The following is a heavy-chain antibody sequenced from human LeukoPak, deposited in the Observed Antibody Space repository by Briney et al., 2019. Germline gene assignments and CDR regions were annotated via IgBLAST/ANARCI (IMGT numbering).Heavy chain of an antibody. Sequence: GASVKVSCKASGYTFTSYGISWVRQAPGQGLEWMGWISAYNGNTNYAQKLQGRVTMTTDTSTSTAYMELRSLRSDDTAVYYCARVFGLGSGWYGIDYWGQGTLVTVSS. CDR2: ISAYNGNT. D-gene: IGHD6-19*01. V-gene: IGHV1-18*01. J-gene: IGHJ4*02. CDR1: GYTFTSYG. CDR3: ARVFGLGSGWYGIDY.